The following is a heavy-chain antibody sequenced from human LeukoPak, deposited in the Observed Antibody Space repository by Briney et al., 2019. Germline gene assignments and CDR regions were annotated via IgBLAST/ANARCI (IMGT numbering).Heavy chain of an antibody. D-gene: IGHD5-18*01. Sequence: SETLSHTCTVSGGSISSSSYYWGWIRQPPGKGLEWIGSIYYSGSAYYNPSLKSRVTMSVDTSKNQFSLRLSSVTAADTAVYSCARHPERYSYFDYWGQGTLVTVSS. CDR3: ARHPERYSYFDY. CDR2: IYYSGSA. CDR1: GGSISSSSYY. V-gene: IGHV4-39*01. J-gene: IGHJ4*02.